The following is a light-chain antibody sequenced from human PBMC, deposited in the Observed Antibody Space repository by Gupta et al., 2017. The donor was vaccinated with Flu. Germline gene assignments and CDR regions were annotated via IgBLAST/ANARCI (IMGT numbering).Light chain of an antibody. J-gene: IGKJ2*03. V-gene: IGKV4-1*01. Sequence: EIVMTQSPDSVTVSLGERATINCKSSQSVLYSSNNKNYLAWYQQKPGLPPKLLIYWASTRESGVPDRFSGSGSGTHFTLTISSLQAEDVAVYYCQQYYSSPPSFGQGTKLEIK. CDR2: WAS. CDR3: QQYYSSPPS. CDR1: QSVLYSSNNKNY.